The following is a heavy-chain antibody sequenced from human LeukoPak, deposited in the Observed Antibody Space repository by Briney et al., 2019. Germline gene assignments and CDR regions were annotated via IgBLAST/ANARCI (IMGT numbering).Heavy chain of an antibody. D-gene: IGHD2-15*01. CDR1: EFSFSTYA. CDR2: MSSGSRYI. V-gene: IGHV3-21*06. J-gene: IGHJ4*02. Sequence: GGSLRLSCTASEFSFSTYAMTWVRQAPGKGLEWISSMSSGSRYIYYADSVRGRFTISRGNTKNSLYLLMNNLRAEDTAIYYCARDRPTGASRVFVVQWGQGTPVTVSS. CDR3: ARDRPTGASRVFVVQ.